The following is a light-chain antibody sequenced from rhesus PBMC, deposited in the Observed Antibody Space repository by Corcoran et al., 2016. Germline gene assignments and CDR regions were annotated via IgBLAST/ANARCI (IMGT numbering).Light chain of an antibody. CDR3: QHGYGTPYS. CDR2: YAS. J-gene: IGKJ2*01. CDR1: QGISSN. Sequence: DIQMTQSPSSLSASVGDTVTITCRASQGISSNLAWYQQKPGKVPKLLIYYASTLQSGVPSRFSGSGSGTDFTLTISILQPEDFATYYCQHGYGTPYSFGQGTKVEIK. V-gene: IGKV1-25*01.